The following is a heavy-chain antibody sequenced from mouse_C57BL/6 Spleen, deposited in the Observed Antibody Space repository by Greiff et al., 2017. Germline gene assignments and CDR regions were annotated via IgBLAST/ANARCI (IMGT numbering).Heavy chain of an antibody. CDR2: IDPSDSYT. J-gene: IGHJ3*01. CDR1: GYTFTSYW. Sequence: QVQLQQPGAELVRPGTSVKLSCKASGYTFTSYWMHWVKQRPGQGLEWIGVIDPSDSYTNYNQKFKGKATLTVDTSSSTAYMQLSSLTSEASAVYYCARENWFAYWGQGTLVTVSA. CDR3: ARENWFAY. V-gene: IGHV1-59*01.